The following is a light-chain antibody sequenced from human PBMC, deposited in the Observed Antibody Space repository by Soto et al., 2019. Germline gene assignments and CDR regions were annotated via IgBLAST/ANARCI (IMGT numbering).Light chain of an antibody. CDR1: QSISIN. Sequence: EIVMTQSPATLSVFPGERATLSCRASQSISINLAWYQQKPGQAPRLLIYGASARATGIPARFSGSGSGTEFTLTISSLQSEDFAVYYCHQYNNWPPYTFGQGTKLEIK. CDR3: HQYNNWPPYT. CDR2: GAS. V-gene: IGKV3-15*01. J-gene: IGKJ2*01.